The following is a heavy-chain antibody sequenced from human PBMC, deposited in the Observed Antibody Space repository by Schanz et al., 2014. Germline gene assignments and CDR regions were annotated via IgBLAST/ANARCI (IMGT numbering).Heavy chain of an antibody. CDR1: GGTFSSFG. J-gene: IGHJ4*02. CDR3: ARDPQYYYGSGRGY. CDR2: IMPLRGIA. Sequence: VQLEQSGAEVKKPGSSVKVSCKASGGTFSSFGINWVRQAPGQGLEWMGRIMPLRGIATYAQKFQGRLTITADKSTSTAYMELSSLRSEDTAVYYCARDPQYYYGSGRGYWGQGTLVTVST. D-gene: IGHD3-10*01. V-gene: IGHV1-69*04.